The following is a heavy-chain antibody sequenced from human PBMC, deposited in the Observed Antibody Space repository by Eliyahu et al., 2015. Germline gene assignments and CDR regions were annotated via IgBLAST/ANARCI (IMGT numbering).Heavy chain of an antibody. CDR3: ARGGITVVKY. Sequence: QVQLQQWGAGLLKPSXTLSLTCXVXGGSFXTYYXSXLRQPPGKGLEWIGEINRSGSTNYNPSLKSRVTISIDTSKNQFSLKLTSVTAADTAVYYCARGGITVVKYWGQGTLVTVSS. V-gene: IGHV4-34*01. CDR1: GGSFXTYY. J-gene: IGHJ4*02. D-gene: IGHD4-23*01. CDR2: INRSGST.